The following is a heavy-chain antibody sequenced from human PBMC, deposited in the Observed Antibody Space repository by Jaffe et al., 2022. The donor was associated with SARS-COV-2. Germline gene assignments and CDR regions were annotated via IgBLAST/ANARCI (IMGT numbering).Heavy chain of an antibody. V-gene: IGHV4-30-4*01. CDR3: ARVMSGVAAASYVFDY. D-gene: IGHD6-13*01. CDR1: GGSISSGDYY. J-gene: IGHJ4*02. CDR2: IYYSGST. Sequence: QVQLQESGPGLVKPSQTLSLTCTVSGGSISSGDYYWSWIRQPPGKGLEWIGYIYYSGSTYYNPSLKSRVTISVDTSKNQFSLKLSSVTAADTAVYYCARVMSGVAAASYVFDYWGQGTLVTVSS.